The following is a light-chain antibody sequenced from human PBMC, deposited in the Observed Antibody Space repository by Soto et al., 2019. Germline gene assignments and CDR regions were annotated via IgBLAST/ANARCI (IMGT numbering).Light chain of an antibody. V-gene: IGKV3-20*01. CDR1: QSVSSSY. CDR2: GAS. J-gene: IGKJ5*01. CDR3: QQYGSSLIT. Sequence: EIVLTESPGTLSLSPGERATLSCRASQSVSSSYLAWYQQKTGQAPRLLIYGASSRATGIPDRFSGSGSGTDFTLTLSSLEPEDVSVDYCQQYGSSLITFGQGTRLEIK.